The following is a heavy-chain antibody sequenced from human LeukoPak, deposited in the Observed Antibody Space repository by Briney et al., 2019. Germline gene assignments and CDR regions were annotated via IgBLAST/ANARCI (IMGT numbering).Heavy chain of an antibody. CDR2: IYTSGST. J-gene: IGHJ3*02. V-gene: IGHV4-61*02. CDR3: ARVTTMIVEDAFDI. Sequence: SETLSLTCTVSGGSISSGSYYWRWIRQPAGKGLEWIGRIYTSGSTNYNPSLKSRVTISVDTSKNQFSLKLSSVTAADTAVYYCARVTTMIVEDAFDIWGQGTMVTVSS. CDR1: GGSISSGSYY. D-gene: IGHD3-22*01.